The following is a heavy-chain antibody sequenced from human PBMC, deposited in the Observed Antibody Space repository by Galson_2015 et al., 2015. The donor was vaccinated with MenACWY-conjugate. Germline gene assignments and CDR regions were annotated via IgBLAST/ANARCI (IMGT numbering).Heavy chain of an antibody. J-gene: IGHJ5*02. CDR1: GFTFSDYY. CDR2: ISSTSRYI. V-gene: IGHV3-11*05. D-gene: IGHD2-15*01. CDR3: ARAEGYYDSSGGSCYKHNWFDP. Sequence: SLRLSCAASGFTFSDYYMSWIRQAPGKGLEWLSYISSTSRYINYADSVKGRFTVSRDNAKNSLFLQMNSLRAEDTAVYYCARAEGYYDSSGGSCYKHNWFDPWGQGTLVTVSS.